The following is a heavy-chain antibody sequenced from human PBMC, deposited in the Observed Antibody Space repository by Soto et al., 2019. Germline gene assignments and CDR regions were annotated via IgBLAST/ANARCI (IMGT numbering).Heavy chain of an antibody. CDR1: GFTFSSYE. V-gene: IGHV3-48*03. Sequence: PGGSLRLSCAASGFTFSSYEMNWVRQAPGKGLEWVSYISSSGSTIYYADSVKGRFTISRDNAKNSLYLQMNSLRAEDTAVYYCARDETDSYYSNYYYYGMDVWGQGTTVTVSS. D-gene: IGHD4-4*01. CDR3: ARDETDSYYSNYYYYGMDV. CDR2: ISSSGSTI. J-gene: IGHJ6*02.